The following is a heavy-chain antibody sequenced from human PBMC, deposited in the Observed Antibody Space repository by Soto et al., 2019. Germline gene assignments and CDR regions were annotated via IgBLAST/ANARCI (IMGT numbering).Heavy chain of an antibody. CDR1: GFIFGDYA. Sequence: EVQLVESWGGLVKPGRSLTLSCTASGFIFGDYALSWVRRSPGKGLEWVGSIRSKAYGGTPEYAASVKGRFSISRDDSKSTAYLQMNSLKTEDAAVYYCTRLLRHPLPPFDFWGQGTLVTVSS. J-gene: IGHJ4*02. V-gene: IGHV3-49*04. CDR2: IRSKAYGGTP. CDR3: TRLLRHPLPPFDF.